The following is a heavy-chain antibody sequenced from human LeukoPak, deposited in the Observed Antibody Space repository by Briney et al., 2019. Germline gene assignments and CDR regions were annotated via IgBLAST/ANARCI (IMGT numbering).Heavy chain of an antibody. V-gene: IGHV3-23*01. Sequence: GGSLRLSCAAAGFTFSSYAMSWVRQAPGKGLEWVSAISGSGGSTYYADSVKGRFTISRDNSKNTLYLQMNSLRAEDTAVYYCAKIRGGSWNAFDIWGQGAMVTVSS. CDR2: ISGSGGST. CDR3: AKIRGGSWNAFDI. J-gene: IGHJ3*02. CDR1: GFTFSSYA. D-gene: IGHD2-15*01.